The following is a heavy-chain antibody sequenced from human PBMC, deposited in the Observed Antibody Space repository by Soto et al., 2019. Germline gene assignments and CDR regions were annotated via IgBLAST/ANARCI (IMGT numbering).Heavy chain of an antibody. CDR2: ISSSSSTI. J-gene: IGHJ6*03. V-gene: IGHV3-48*01. CDR1: GFTFSSYS. CDR3: ASLPRITMVRGVIAYYYYMDV. D-gene: IGHD3-10*01. Sequence: EVQLVESGGGLVQPGGSLRLSCAASGFTFSSYSMNWVRQAPGKGREWVSYISSSSSTIYYADSVKGRFTISRDNAKNSLYLQMNSLRAEDTAVYYCASLPRITMVRGVIAYYYYMDVWGKGTTVTVSS.